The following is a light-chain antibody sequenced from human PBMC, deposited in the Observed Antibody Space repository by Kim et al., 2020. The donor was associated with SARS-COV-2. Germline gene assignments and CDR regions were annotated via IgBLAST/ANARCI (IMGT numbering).Light chain of an antibody. CDR2: AAS. J-gene: IGKJ4*01. Sequence: DIQMTQSPSSLSASVGDRVTITCRASESIRSYLNWYQQKPGKAPKLLIYAASTLQRGVPSRFSGSGSGAEFTLTISSLQREDFATYCCQQSYRTLTFGGGTKVDIK. CDR1: ESIRSY. V-gene: IGKV1-39*01. CDR3: QQSYRTLT.